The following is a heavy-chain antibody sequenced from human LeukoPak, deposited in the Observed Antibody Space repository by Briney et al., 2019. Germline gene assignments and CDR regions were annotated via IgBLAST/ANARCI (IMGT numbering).Heavy chain of an antibody. D-gene: IGHD1-26*01. V-gene: IGHV4-59*01. CDR2: IYYSGST. J-gene: IGHJ4*02. CDR1: GDSMSNYY. Sequence: SETLSLTCTVSGDSMSNYYWGWIRQPPGKGLEWIGYIYYSGSTSYNPSLTGRVTISVDTSNNQFSLMLSSVTAADTAVYYCARDKRGSYADYWGQGTLVTASS. CDR3: ARDKRGSYADY.